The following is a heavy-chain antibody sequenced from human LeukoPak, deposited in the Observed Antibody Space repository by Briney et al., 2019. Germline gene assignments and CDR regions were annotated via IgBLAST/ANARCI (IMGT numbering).Heavy chain of an antibody. CDR1: GGTFSSYA. V-gene: IGHV1-69*06. CDR2: IIPIFGTA. J-gene: IGHJ5*02. D-gene: IGHD3-9*01. Sequence: SVKVSCKASGGTFSSYAISWVRQAPGQGLEWMGGIIPIFGTANCAQKFQGRVTITADKSTSTAYMELSSLRSEDTAVYYCARVLGFNDILTGYTYGWFDPWGQGTLVTVSS. CDR3: ARVLGFNDILTGYTYGWFDP.